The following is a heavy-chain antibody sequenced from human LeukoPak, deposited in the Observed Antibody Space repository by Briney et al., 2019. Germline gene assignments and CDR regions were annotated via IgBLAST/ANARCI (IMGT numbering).Heavy chain of an antibody. CDR1: GFIFRDVW. Sequence: GGSLRLSCAGSGFIFRDVWMSWVRQAPGKGLEWVGRTKSKSDGGTIDYAAPVKGRVTMSRDDSKKTFSLEMNNLKTEDTGVYYCTTDLDYWGQGTLVTVSS. CDR3: TTDLDY. CDR2: TKSKSDGGTI. V-gene: IGHV3-15*01. J-gene: IGHJ4*02.